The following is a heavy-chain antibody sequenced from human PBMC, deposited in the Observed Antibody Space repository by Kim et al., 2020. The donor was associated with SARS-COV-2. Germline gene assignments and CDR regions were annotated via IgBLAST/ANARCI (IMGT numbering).Heavy chain of an antibody. CDR3: ARDRGEGSRIFDQ. V-gene: IGHV3-33*01. J-gene: IGHJ4*02. D-gene: IGHD1-26*01. Sequence: GGSLRLSCAASGFTFSNYGMHWVRQAPGKGLEWVAGIWYDGSNNYYADSVKGRFTISRDNSKNTLYVQMNSLRAEDTAVYYCARDRGEGSRIFDQWGQGTPVTVSS. CDR1: GFTFSNYG. CDR2: IWYDGSNN.